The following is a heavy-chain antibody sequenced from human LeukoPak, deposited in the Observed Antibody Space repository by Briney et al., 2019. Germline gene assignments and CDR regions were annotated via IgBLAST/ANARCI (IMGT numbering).Heavy chain of an antibody. CDR1: GFPFRTYW. D-gene: IGHD6-19*01. Sequence: GGSLRLSCEASGFPFRTYWMSWVRQAPGKRPEWVANIKEDGSQIEYLDSVRGRFTIYRDNAKNSLYLQMKTLRVEDTAVYYCARGSSANWFDPWGQGTPVSVSS. CDR2: IKEDGSQI. V-gene: IGHV3-7*01. CDR3: ARGSSANWFDP. J-gene: IGHJ5*02.